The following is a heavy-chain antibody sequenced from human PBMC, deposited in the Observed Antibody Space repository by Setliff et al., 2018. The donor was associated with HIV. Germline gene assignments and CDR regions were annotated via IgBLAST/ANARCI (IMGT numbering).Heavy chain of an antibody. D-gene: IGHD6-13*01. CDR1: GYTFTSYG. J-gene: IGHJ4*02. CDR3: AREYHTAAAGTRVANYFDY. Sequence: ASVKVSCKASGYTFTSYGISWVRQAPGQGLEWMGIIDPSGGTTTYAQKFQGRVTITRDTSTSTVYMEMSSLRSEDTAMYYCAREYHTAAAGTRVANYFDYWGQGTVVTVSS. V-gene: IGHV1-46*01. CDR2: IDPSGGTT.